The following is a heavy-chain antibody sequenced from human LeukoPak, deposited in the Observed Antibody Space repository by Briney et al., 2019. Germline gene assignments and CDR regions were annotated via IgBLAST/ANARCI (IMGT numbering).Heavy chain of an antibody. J-gene: IGHJ3*02. CDR3: ARQDTIRAFDI. Sequence: GGSLRLSCAASGFTFSTYAMSWVRQAPGKGLEWVSSITSVSSYIYYTDSVKGRFTISRDNAKNSLYLQMNSLRAEDTAVYYCARQDTIRAFDIWGQGTMVTVSS. CDR2: ITSVSSYI. D-gene: IGHD3-3*01. CDR1: GFTFSTYA. V-gene: IGHV3-21*01.